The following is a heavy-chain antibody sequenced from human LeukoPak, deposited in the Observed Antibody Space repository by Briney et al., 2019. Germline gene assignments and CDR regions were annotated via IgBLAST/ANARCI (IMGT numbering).Heavy chain of an antibody. Sequence: PSETLSLTCTVSGGSISSSSYYWGWIRQPPGKGLEWIGSIYYSGSTYYNPSLKSRVTISVDTSKNQFSLKLSSVTAADTAVYYCASSYSSGWYDGLGYFDYWGQGTLVTVSS. CDR1: GGSISSSSYY. D-gene: IGHD6-19*01. CDR3: ASSYSSGWYDGLGYFDY. J-gene: IGHJ4*02. V-gene: IGHV4-39*01. CDR2: IYYSGST.